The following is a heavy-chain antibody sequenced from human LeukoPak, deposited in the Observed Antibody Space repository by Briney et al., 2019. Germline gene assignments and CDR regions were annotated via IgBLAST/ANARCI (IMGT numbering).Heavy chain of an antibody. Sequence: GGSLRLSCAASGFTFSSYAMSWVRQAPGKGLEWVSAISGSGGSTYYADSVKGRFTISRDNSKNTLYLQMNSLRAEDTAVYYCAKGVGRYYDILTGSPGWGQGTLVTVSS. V-gene: IGHV3-23*01. J-gene: IGHJ4*02. CDR2: ISGSGGST. CDR3: AKGVGRYYDILTGSPG. CDR1: GFTFSSYA. D-gene: IGHD3-9*01.